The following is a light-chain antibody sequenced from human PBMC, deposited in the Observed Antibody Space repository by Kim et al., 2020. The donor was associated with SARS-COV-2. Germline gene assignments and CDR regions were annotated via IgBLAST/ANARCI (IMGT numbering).Light chain of an antibody. CDR2: DVS. CDR3: SSYTSSSTWV. CDR1: SSDVGGYND. J-gene: IGLJ3*02. V-gene: IGLV2-14*04. Sequence: GQVITTSCTGTSSDVGGYNDVSWYQQHPGKAPKLMIYDVSKRPSGVSNRFSGSKSGNTASLTISGLQAEDEADYYCSSYTSSSTWVFGGGTKLTVL.